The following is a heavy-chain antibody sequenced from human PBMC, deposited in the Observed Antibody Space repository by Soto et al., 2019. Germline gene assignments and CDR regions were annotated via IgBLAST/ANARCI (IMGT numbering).Heavy chain of an antibody. CDR2: INDRGSI. J-gene: IGHJ2*01. D-gene: IGHD3-9*01. CDR3: ARESHDILTGPPWVWYFDL. CDR1: GGSFSGYY. Sequence: QVQLQQWGAGPLRPLETLSLTCGVSGGSFSGYYWAWIRQSPGKGLEWIGEINDRGSINYNPSLKWRVSISVDTSKNHYSLNLRSVTAADTAVYYCARESHDILTGPPWVWYFDLWVRGTLVTVSS. V-gene: IGHV4-34*01.